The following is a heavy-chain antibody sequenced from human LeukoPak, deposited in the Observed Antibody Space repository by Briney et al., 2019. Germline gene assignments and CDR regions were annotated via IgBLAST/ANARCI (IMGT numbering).Heavy chain of an antibody. Sequence: VSVKVSCKASGYTFTSYGISWVRQAPGQGLEWMGWISAYNGNTNYAQKLQGRVTMTTDTSTSTAYMELRSLRSDDTAVYYCARDLWDSLVVVPAAVFDYWGQGTLVTVSS. V-gene: IGHV1-18*01. D-gene: IGHD2-2*01. J-gene: IGHJ4*02. CDR1: GYTFTSYG. CDR2: ISAYNGNT. CDR3: ARDLWDSLVVVPAAVFDY.